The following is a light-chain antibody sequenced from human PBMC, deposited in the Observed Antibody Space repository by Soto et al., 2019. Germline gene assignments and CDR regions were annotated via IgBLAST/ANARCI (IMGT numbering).Light chain of an antibody. CDR1: QSVLYSSNNKNY. Sequence: DIVMTQSPDSLAVSLGERATINGKSSQSVLYSSNNKNYLAWYQQKPGQPPKLLIYWSSTRESGVPDRFSGSGSGTDFTLTISSLQAEDVAVYYCHQYYRTPYTFGQGTKLEI. CDR2: WSS. V-gene: IGKV4-1*01. J-gene: IGKJ2*01. CDR3: HQYYRTPYT.